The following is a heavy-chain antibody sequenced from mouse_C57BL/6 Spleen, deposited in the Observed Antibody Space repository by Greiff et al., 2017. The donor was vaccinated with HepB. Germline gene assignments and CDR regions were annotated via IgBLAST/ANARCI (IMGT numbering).Heavy chain of an antibody. CDR3: ARKNYYGTEFAY. CDR1: GYTFTDYY. Sequence: EVQLQQSGPELVKPGASVKISCKASGYTFTDYYMNWVKQSHGKSLEWIGDINPNNGGTSYNQKFKGKATLTVDKSSSTAYMELRSLTSEDSAVYYCARKNYYGTEFAYWGQGTLVTVSA. CDR2: INPNNGGT. D-gene: IGHD1-1*01. J-gene: IGHJ3*01. V-gene: IGHV1-26*01.